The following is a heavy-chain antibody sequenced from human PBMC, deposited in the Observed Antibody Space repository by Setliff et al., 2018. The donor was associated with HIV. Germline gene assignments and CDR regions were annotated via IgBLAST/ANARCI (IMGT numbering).Heavy chain of an antibody. Sequence: SETLSLTCTVSGASITTDTYYWAWIRQPPGKGLEWIGSIYHRGSTHHNPSLKSRVTFSVDTSKNQFSLKLSSVTAADTAVHYCARLGVRSFYGYRNSPDYWGQGTLVTVSS. V-gene: IGHV4-39*01. J-gene: IGHJ4*02. D-gene: IGHD5-18*01. CDR3: ARLGVRSFYGYRNSPDY. CDR2: IYHRGST. CDR1: GASITTDTYY.